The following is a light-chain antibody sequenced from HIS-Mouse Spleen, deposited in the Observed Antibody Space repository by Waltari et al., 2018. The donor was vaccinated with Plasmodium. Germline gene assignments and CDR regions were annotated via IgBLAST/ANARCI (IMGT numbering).Light chain of an antibody. CDR3: QSYDSSLSGWV. CDR2: GNS. V-gene: IGLV1-40*01. J-gene: IGLJ3*02. CDR1: SSNTGAGYD. Sequence: QSVLTQPPSVSGAPGQRVTISCTGSSSNTGAGYDVAWYQQLPGNAPKLRIYGNSNRPSGVPDRFSGSKSGTSASLAITGLQAEDEADYYCQSYDSSLSGWVFGGGTKLTVL.